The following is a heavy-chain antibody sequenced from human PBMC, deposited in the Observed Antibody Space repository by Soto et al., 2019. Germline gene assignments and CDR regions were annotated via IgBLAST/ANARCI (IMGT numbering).Heavy chain of an antibody. CDR1: GFTFRNYW. Sequence: GSLRLSCAASGFTFRNYWMSWVRQAPGKGLEWVAHIMPDGSEKHYVDSVKGRFTISRDNAKNSLYLQMNSLRAEETAVYYCARDRGYKAFDIWGQGTMVTV. CDR2: IMPDGSEK. V-gene: IGHV3-7*01. J-gene: IGHJ3*02. D-gene: IGHD5-18*01. CDR3: ARDRGYKAFDI.